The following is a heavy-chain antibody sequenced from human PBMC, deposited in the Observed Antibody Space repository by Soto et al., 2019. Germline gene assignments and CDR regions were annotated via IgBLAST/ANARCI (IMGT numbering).Heavy chain of an antibody. CDR1: GFTFSSYA. V-gene: IGHV3-23*01. CDR3: AKGRVWFGAGMDV. Sequence: EVQLLESGGGLVQPGGSLRLSCAASGFTFSSYAMSWVRQAPGKGLEWVSAISGSGGSTYYADSVKGRFTISRDNSKNTLYLQMHSLRAEDTAVYYCAKGRVWFGAGMDVWGQGTTVTVSS. CDR2: ISGSGGST. D-gene: IGHD3-10*01. J-gene: IGHJ6*02.